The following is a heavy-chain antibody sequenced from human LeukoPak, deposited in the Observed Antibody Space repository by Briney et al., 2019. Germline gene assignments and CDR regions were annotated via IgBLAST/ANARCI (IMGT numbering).Heavy chain of an antibody. D-gene: IGHD3-22*01. J-gene: IGHJ4*02. CDR3: AKDQRITMIVVVPEYFDY. V-gene: IGHV3-23*01. CDR1: GSTFSSYA. CDR2: ISGSGGST. Sequence: GGSLRLSCAASGSTFSSYAMSWVRQAPGKGLEWVSAISGSGGSTYYADSVKGRFTISRDNSKNTLYLQMNSLRAEDTAVYYCAKDQRITMIVVVPEYFDYWGQGTLVTVSS.